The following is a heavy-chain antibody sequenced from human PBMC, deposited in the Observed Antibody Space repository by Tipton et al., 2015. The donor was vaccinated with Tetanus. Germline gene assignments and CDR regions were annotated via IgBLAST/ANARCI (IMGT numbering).Heavy chain of an antibody. CDR3: VRHLERLFGSFDT. D-gene: IGHD3-3*01. CDR1: GGSISSYY. V-gene: IGHV4-59*08. J-gene: IGHJ3*02. CDR2: IYYSASV. Sequence: TLSLTCTVSGGSISSYYWSWIRQPPGKGLEWIGYIYYSASVHYNRSLRTRVTISADTSKNQLFLKLSSVSAADTAVYYCVRHLERLFGSFDTWGPGTTVTVSS.